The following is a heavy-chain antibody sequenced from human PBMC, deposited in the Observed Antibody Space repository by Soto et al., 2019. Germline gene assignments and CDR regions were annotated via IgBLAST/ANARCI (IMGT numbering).Heavy chain of an antibody. V-gene: IGHV4-38-2*01. J-gene: IGHJ5*02. D-gene: IGHD2-2*01. Sequence: SETLSLTCAVSGYSISSGYYWGWIRQPPGKGLECIGSIYHSGSTYYNPSLKSRVTISVDTSKNQFSLKLSSVTAADTAVYYCARGGDCSSTSCFNWFDPWGQGTLVTVSS. CDR1: GYSISSGYY. CDR3: ARGGDCSSTSCFNWFDP. CDR2: IYHSGST.